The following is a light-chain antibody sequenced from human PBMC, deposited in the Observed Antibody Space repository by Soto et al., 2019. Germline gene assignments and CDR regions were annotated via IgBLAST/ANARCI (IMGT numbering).Light chain of an antibody. CDR1: SSDVGDYNY. CDR2: EVS. V-gene: IGLV2-14*01. J-gene: IGLJ3*02. Sequence: QSALTQPASVSGSPGQSITISCTGTSSDVGDYNYVSWYQHHPDKAPKLMIYEVSNRPSGVSNRFSGSKSGNTASLTISGLPAEDEAAYYCTSYTTSSTPWVFGGGTKLTVL. CDR3: TSYTTSSTPWV.